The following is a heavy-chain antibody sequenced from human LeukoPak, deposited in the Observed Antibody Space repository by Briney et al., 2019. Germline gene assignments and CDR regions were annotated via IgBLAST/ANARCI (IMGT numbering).Heavy chain of an antibody. Sequence: PGGSLRLSCAASGFTFSSYWMSWVRQSPGKGLEWVANINQDGSENHYVDSVKGRFTISRDNAKNSVFVQMNGLRVADTAVYYCVRAGGSSWSDFWGQGTLVTVSS. J-gene: IGHJ4*02. CDR2: INQDGSEN. V-gene: IGHV3-7*01. CDR3: VRAGGSSWSDF. D-gene: IGHD6-13*01. CDR1: GFTFSSYW.